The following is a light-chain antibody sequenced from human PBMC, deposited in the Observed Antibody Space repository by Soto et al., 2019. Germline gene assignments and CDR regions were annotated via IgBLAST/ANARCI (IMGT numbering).Light chain of an antibody. CDR3: QSYDSSLSGYV. J-gene: IGLJ1*01. Sequence: VLGQPPSVSGAPGQRVTISCTGSSSNTGTGYDVHVDQQLLGTAXRLLIYAXPXPXPGXXXLCPGXXXGTXSPLAITGLQAEDEADYYCQSYDSSLSGYVFGTGTKVTVL. CDR1: SSNTGTGYD. CDR2: AXP. V-gene: IGLV1-40*01.